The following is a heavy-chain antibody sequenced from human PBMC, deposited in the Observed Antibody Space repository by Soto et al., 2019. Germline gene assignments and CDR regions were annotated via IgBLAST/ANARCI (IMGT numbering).Heavy chain of an antibody. V-gene: IGHV1-69*08. D-gene: IGHD2-15*01. CDR1: GGTFSTYT. Sequence: QVQLVQSGAEVKKPGSSVKVSCKASGGTFSTYTISWVRQAPGQGLEWMGRIIPTLGTANYAQKFQGRVTITADKSTSTAFMELSSLRSEDTAVYFCARSGLVTDAFDIWGQGTMVTVSS. J-gene: IGHJ3*02. CDR3: ARSGLVTDAFDI. CDR2: IIPTLGTA.